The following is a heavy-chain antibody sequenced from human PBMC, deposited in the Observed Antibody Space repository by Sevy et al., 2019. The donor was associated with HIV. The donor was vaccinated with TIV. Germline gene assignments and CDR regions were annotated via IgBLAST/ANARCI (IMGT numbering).Heavy chain of an antibody. J-gene: IGHJ4*02. CDR1: GYTFTGQY. CDR3: SRDLRLRGYSYGCFDY. CDR2: INPNSGDT. Sequence: ASVQVSCKASGYTFTGQYIHCVRQAPGQGLEWMGWINPNSGDTKYAQEFKGRVTMTRDTSISTAYMELSGLKSDDTAVYYCSRDLRLRGYSYGCFDYWGQGTLVTVSS. D-gene: IGHD5-18*01. V-gene: IGHV1-2*02.